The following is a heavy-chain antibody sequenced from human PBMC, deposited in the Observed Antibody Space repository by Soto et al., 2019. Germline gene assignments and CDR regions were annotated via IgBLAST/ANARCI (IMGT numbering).Heavy chain of an antibody. CDR3: ARGDCSGGSCYSAAEYFPH. D-gene: IGHD2-15*01. J-gene: IGHJ1*01. CDR2: ISWNSGTI. Sequence: EVQLVESGGGLVQPGRSLRLSCAASGFTFDDYVMHWVRQAPGKGLEWVSAISWNSGTIGYADSVKGRFTISRDNAKKSLYLQMNSLRADDTALYYCARGDCSGGSCYSAAEYFPHWGQGTLVTVSS. CDR1: GFTFDDYV. V-gene: IGHV3-9*01.